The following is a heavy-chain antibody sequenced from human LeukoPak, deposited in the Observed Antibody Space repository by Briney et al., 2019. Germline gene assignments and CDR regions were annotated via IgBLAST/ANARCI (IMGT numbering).Heavy chain of an antibody. CDR3: ARVGEDCSGGSCPDY. V-gene: IGHV1-18*04. J-gene: IGHJ4*02. Sequence: ASVKVSCKASGYTFTSYGMSWVRQAPGQGLEWMGWISAYNGNTNYAQKLQGRVTMTTDTSTSTAYMELRSLRSDDTAVYYCARVGEDCSGGSCPDYWGQGTLVTVSS. CDR2: ISAYNGNT. CDR1: GYTFTSYG. D-gene: IGHD2-15*01.